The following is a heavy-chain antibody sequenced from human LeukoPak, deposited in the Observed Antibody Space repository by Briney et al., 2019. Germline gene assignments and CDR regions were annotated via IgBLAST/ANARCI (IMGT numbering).Heavy chain of an antibody. CDR3: AKDWATNGYYYYGMDV. Sequence: GGSLRLSCAASGFTFDDYAMHWVRQAPGKGLEWVSGISWNSNSIGYADSVKGRFTISRDNAKNSLYLQMNSLRAEDTAFYYCAKDWATNGYYYYGMDVWGQGTTVTVSS. V-gene: IGHV3-9*01. J-gene: IGHJ6*02. D-gene: IGHD2-8*01. CDR2: ISWNSNSI. CDR1: GFTFDDYA.